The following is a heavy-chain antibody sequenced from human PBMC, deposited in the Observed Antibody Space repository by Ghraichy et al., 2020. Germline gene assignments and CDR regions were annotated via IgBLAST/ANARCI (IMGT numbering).Heavy chain of an antibody. J-gene: IGHJ4*02. V-gene: IGHV3-74*01. CDR1: GFTFTSYW. CDR3: ARDGPGVGATNFDC. CDR2: ITSDGRGT. D-gene: IGHD1-26*01. Sequence: GGSLRLSCAASGFTFTSYWMHWVRQAPGKGLVWVARITSDGRGTSYAESVKGRFTISRDNAKNTLYLQMNSLGADDTAVYYCARDGPGVGATNFDCWGQGTLVTVSS.